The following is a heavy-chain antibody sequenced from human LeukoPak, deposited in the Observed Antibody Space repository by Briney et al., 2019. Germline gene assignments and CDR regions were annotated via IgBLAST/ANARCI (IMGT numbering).Heavy chain of an antibody. CDR1: GYSISSGYY. D-gene: IGHD2-21*02. V-gene: IGHV4-38-2*02. Sequence: SETLSLTCTVSGYSISSGYYWGWIRQPPGKGLEWIGSIYHSGSTYYNPSLKSRVTISVDTSKNQFSLKLSSVTAADTAVYYCASTINCGGDCFDYWGQGTLVTVSS. CDR3: ASTINCGGDCFDY. CDR2: IYHSGST. J-gene: IGHJ4*02.